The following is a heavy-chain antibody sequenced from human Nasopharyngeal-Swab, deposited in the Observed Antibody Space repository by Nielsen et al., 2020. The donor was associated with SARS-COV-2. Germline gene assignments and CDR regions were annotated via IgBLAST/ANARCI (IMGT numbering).Heavy chain of an antibody. CDR1: GFSCSIYA. V-gene: IGHV3-23*01. J-gene: IGHJ3*02. CDR3: AKGRGEYYENAFDM. CDR2: ISGSATNT. Sequence: GESLKISSAASGFSCSIYAMSWVRQPPGKGLEWVSTISGSATNTYYADSVKGRFTISRDNSKNTLYLQMNSLRAEDTAVYYCAKGRGEYYENAFDMWGQGTMVTVSS. D-gene: IGHD3-3*01.